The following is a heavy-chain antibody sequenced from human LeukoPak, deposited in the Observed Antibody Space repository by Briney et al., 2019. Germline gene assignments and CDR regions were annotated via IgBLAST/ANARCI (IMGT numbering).Heavy chain of an antibody. CDR2: IYPSGST. CDR1: GGSFSDYY. CDR3: ARQATLLAGRLEAGGFDI. V-gene: IGHV4-59*08. Sequence: MTSETLSLTCSVSGGSFSDYYWNWIRQSPGKGLEWIGYIYPSGSTDYNPSLKSRFTMSTDTSKNQISLKLTSVTAADTAVYFCARQATLLAGRLEAGGFDIWGRGTMVTVSS. J-gene: IGHJ3*02. D-gene: IGHD3-3*01.